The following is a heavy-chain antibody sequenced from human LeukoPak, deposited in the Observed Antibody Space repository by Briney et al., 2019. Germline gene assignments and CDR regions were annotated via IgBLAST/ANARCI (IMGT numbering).Heavy chain of an antibody. D-gene: IGHD3-10*01. CDR2: IYPGDSDT. V-gene: IGHV5-51*01. Sequence: GESLQISCKGSGYTFTSYWIGWVRQMPGKDLEWMGIIYPGDSDTRYSPSFQGQVTISADKSISTAYLQWSSLKASDTAMYYCARLSPGEGSGGFNWGQGTLVTVSS. CDR3: ARLSPGEGSGGFN. CDR1: GYTFTSYW. J-gene: IGHJ4*02.